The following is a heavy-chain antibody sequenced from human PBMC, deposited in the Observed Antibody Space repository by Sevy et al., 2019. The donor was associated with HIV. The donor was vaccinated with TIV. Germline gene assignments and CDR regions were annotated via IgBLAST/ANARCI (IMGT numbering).Heavy chain of an antibody. CDR2: ISSSGSTK. J-gene: IGHJ6*02. CDR1: GIIFSNYE. D-gene: IGHD3-16*01. Sequence: GGSLRLSCAASGIIFSNYEMNWVRQAPGKGLEWVSYISSSGSTKYYADSVEGRFTISRDNAKNSLYLQMNSLRVEDTAIYYWAGGGGMDVWGQGTTVTVSS. CDR3: AGGGGMDV. V-gene: IGHV3-48*03.